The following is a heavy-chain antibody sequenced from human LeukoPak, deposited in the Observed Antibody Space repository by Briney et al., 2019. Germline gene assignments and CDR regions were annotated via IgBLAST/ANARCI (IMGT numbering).Heavy chain of an antibody. CDR1: GFTFSSYG. CDR3: AKELSDYYDSSGSHDAFDI. CDR2: RRYDGSNK. D-gene: IGHD3-22*01. V-gene: IGHV3-30*02. Sequence: GGSLRLSCAASGFTFSSYGMHWVRQAPGKGLEWVAFRRYDGSNKYYADSVKGRFTISRDNSKNTLYLQMNSLRAEDTAVYYCAKELSDYYDSSGSHDAFDIWGQGTMVTVSS. J-gene: IGHJ3*02.